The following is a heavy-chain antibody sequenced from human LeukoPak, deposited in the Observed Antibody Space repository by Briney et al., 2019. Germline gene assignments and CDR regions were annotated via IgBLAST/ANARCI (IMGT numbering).Heavy chain of an antibody. V-gene: IGHV1-69*13. CDR3: AKALGWELLGGVAFDI. J-gene: IGHJ3*02. D-gene: IGHD1-26*01. CDR1: GGTFSSYA. Sequence: SVKVSCKASGGTFSSYAISWVRQAPGQGLEWMGGIIPIFGTANYAQKFQGRVTITADESTSTAYMELSSLRSEDTAVYYCAKALGWELLGGVAFDIWGQGTMVTVSS. CDR2: IIPIFGTA.